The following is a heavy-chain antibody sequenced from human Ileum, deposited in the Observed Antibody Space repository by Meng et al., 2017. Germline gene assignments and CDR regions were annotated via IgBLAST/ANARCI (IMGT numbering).Heavy chain of an antibody. CDR1: GGSISRTYW. J-gene: IGHJ4*02. D-gene: IGHD1-7*01. V-gene: IGHV4-4*02. CDR3: ARGWKYAWFN. Sequence: GSLRLSCAVSGGSISRTYWWSWLRQPPGKGLEWIGEMHQSGSSNYNPSLKSRLTMSVDESKNHISLKLNSVTAADTAVYYCARGWKYAWFNWGQGTLVTGAS. CDR2: MHQSGSS.